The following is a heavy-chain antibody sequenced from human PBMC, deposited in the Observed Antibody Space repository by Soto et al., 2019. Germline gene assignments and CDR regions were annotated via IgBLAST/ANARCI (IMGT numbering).Heavy chain of an antibody. CDR3: ATGLFSGDAYSGGWYYLDS. Sequence: QVQLQQWGAGLLKPSETLSLTCAVYGGSFSDYSWTWIRQPPGEALEWMGQIHHSGSANYNASLKSRVIISIRAPKIQFSMELTSVPAADTAVYYCATGLFSGDAYSGGWYYLDSWGQGTLVTGS. D-gene: IGHD3-10*01. V-gene: IGHV4-34*01. CDR1: GGSFSDYS. CDR2: IHHSGSA. J-gene: IGHJ4*02.